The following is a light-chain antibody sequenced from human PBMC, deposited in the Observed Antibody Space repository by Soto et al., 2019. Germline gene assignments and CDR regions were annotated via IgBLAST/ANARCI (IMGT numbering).Light chain of an antibody. CDR2: GIS. V-gene: IGKV3-20*01. CDR3: QRYCISPH. Sequence: QSPATLSVSPGVAATLSCRASQSGNSNYLAWYQQKPGQAPRLLIYGISKRATDIPDRFSGSGSGTEFTLTISSLQPEDFAVYYCQRYCISPHFGQGTGLEI. CDR1: QSGNSNY. J-gene: IGKJ5*01.